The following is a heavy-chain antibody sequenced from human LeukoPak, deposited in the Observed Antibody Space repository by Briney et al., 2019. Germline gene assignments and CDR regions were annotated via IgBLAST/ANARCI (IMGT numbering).Heavy chain of an antibody. CDR2: ISWNSGSI. J-gene: IGHJ6*03. CDR1: GFSFDDYA. CDR3: AKDIARGPYYYYMDV. V-gene: IGHV3-9*03. Sequence: GRSLRLSCAASGFSFDDYAMHWVRQAPGKGLEWVSGISWNSGSIGYADSVKGRFTISRDNAKNSLYLQMNSLGAEDMALYYCAKDIARGPYYYYMDVWGKGTTVTVSS. D-gene: IGHD3-10*01.